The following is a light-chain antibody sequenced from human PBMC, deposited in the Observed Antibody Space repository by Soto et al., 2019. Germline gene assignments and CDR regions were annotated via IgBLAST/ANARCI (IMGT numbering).Light chain of an antibody. CDR2: DAS. J-gene: IGKJ2*01. CDR3: QHYRRLPPYT. Sequence: DIQMTQSPSSLSVSVGDTVTITCQARQDIGKYLNQYQKKPGQAPRLLIYDASYLETEVLSRFSGSESGKDFTLTNTSLHPEDILTYYCQHYRRLPPYTFGQGTKLELK. CDR1: QDIGKY. V-gene: IGKV1-33*01.